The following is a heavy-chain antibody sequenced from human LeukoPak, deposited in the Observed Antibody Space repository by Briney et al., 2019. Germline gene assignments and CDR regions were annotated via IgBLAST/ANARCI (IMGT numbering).Heavy chain of an antibody. CDR1: GFIFNTHA. V-gene: IGHV3-23*01. D-gene: IGHD3-10*01. CDR2: ISSDGYST. CDR3: AKVIGSGSYSPNYYYYYGMDV. J-gene: IGHJ6*02. Sequence: GGSLRLSRAASGFIFNTHAMSWVRQAPGKGLEWVSGISSDGYSTYYADSVKGRFTISRDPSQNTLYLEMNSLRVEDTAVYYCAKVIGSGSYSPNYYYYYGMDVWGQGTTVTVSS.